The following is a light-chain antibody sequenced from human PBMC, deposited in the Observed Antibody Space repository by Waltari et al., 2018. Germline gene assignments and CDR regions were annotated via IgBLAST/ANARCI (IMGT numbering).Light chain of an antibody. V-gene: IGLV2-23*02. Sequence: SALAQPASVSGSPGQSIPLPCTGDSSDVGSYNLVSWYQQHPGKAPKLMIYEVSKRPSGVSNRFSGSKSGNTASLTISGLQAEDEADYYCCSYAGLVVFGGGTKLTVL. CDR1: SSDVGSYNL. J-gene: IGLJ2*01. CDR2: EVS. CDR3: CSYAGLVV.